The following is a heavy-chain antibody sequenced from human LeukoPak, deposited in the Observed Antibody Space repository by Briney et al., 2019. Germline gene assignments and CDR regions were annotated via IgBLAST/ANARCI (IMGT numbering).Heavy chain of an antibody. CDR1: GGSISSYY. CDR2: IYYSGST. D-gene: IGHD4-23*01. CDR3: ARHGDGGNSYDY. V-gene: IGHV4-59*08. Sequence: SETLSLTCTVSGGSISSYYWSWIRQPPGKGLEWIGYIYYSGSTNYNPSLKSRVTISVDTSKNQFSLKLSSVTAADTAVYYCARHGDGGNSYDYWGQGTLATVSS. J-gene: IGHJ4*02.